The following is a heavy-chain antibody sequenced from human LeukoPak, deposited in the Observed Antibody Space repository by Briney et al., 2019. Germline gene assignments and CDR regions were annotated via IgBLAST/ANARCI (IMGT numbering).Heavy chain of an antibody. V-gene: IGHV3-48*01. J-gene: IGHJ5*02. D-gene: IGHD3-10*01. CDR1: GFTFSSYS. CDR3: AKDYSKTSYYGSGTYYRPNWFDP. CDR2: ISSSSSTI. Sequence: GGSLRLSCAASGFTFSSYSMNWVRQAPGKGLEWVSYISSSSSTIYYADSVKGRFTISRDNSKSTVYLQMNSLRAEDTAVYYCAKDYSKTSYYGSGTYYRPNWFDPWGQGTLVTVSS.